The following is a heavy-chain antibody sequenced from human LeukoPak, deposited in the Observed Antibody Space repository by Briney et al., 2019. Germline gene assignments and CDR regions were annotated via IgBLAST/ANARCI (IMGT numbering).Heavy chain of an antibody. J-gene: IGHJ3*02. V-gene: IGHV3-33*03. CDR3: VSPKSTYEGTFDI. CDR1: GFTFRSYG. D-gene: IGHD5-12*01. Sequence: GGSLRLSCAASGFTFRSYGMHWVRQAPGKGLEWVAVIWYDGSNQYYADSVKGRFTNSRDNAKNSVSLQLNSLRAEDTAIYYCVSPKSTYEGTFDIWGQGTMVTVSS. CDR2: IWYDGSNQ.